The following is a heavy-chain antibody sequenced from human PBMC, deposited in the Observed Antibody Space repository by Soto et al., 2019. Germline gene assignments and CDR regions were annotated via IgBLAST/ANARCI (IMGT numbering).Heavy chain of an antibody. Sequence: PGGSLRLSCAASGFTLSNAWMSWVRQAPGKGLEWVGRIKSKTDGGTTDYAAPVKGRFTISRDDSKNTLYLQMNSLKNEDTAVYYCTTAPYGIIRVDCWGKGTLVTVSS. CDR2: IKSKTDGGTT. CDR1: GFTLSNAW. CDR3: TTAPYGIIRVDC. D-gene: IGHD3-10*01. V-gene: IGHV3-15*01. J-gene: IGHJ4*02.